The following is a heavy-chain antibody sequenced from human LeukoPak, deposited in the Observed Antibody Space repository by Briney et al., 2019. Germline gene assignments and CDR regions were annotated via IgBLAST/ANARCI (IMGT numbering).Heavy chain of an antibody. CDR1: GGSISSYY. Sequence: SETLSLTCTVSGGSISSYYWSWIRQPPGKGLEWIGYIYYSGSTNYNPSLKSRVTMSVDTSKNQFSLELSSVTAADTAVYYCARWSPHYESSGFYYFDYWGQGTLVTVSS. CDR3: ARWSPHYESSGFYYFDY. D-gene: IGHD3-22*01. J-gene: IGHJ4*02. V-gene: IGHV4-59*12. CDR2: IYYSGST.